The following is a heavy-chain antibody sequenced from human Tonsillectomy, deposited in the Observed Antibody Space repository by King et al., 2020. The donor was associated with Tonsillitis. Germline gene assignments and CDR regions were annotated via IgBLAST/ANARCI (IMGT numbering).Heavy chain of an antibody. CDR1: GGIFITHS. CDR3: ARIMSNMAV. V-gene: IGHV1-69*09. J-gene: IGHJ6*02. Sequence: QLVQSGAEVKMPGSSVKVSCKASGGIFITHSISWVRQAPGQGREWMGRIIPILGRTNYTQKFQGRVTITADMSTSTAYMELNNLTAKDLAVHYCARIMSNMAVWGPGYTVTVS. D-gene: IGHD3-16*01. CDR2: IIPILGRT.